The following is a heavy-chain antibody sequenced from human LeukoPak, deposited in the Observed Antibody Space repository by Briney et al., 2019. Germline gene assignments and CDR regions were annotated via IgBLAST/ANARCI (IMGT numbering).Heavy chain of an antibody. V-gene: IGHV4-39*07. CDR2: IYYSGST. CDR3: ARDRSVSQLLYYYYYYMDV. Sequence: SETLSLTCTVSGGSISSSSYYWGWIRQPPGKGLEWIGSIYYSGSTYYNPSLKSRVTISVDTSKNQFSLKLSSVTAADTAVYYCARDRSVSQLLYYYYYYMDVWGKGTTVTVSS. CDR1: GGSISSSSYY. J-gene: IGHJ6*03. D-gene: IGHD1-1*01.